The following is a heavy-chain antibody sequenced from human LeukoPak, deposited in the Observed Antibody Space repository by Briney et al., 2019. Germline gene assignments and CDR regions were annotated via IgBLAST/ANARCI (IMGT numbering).Heavy chain of an antibody. V-gene: IGHV3-23*01. D-gene: IGHD2-2*01. CDR2: ISGSGGST. J-gene: IGHJ4*02. CDR1: GFNFRGFG. CDR3: AKASDSVVPAAGRGGNDY. Sequence: PGRSLRLSCAASGFNFRGFGMHWVRQAPGKGLEWVSAISGSGGSTYYADSVKGRFTISRDNSKNTLYLQMNSLRAEDTAVYYCAKASDSVVPAAGRGGNDYWGQGTLVTVSS.